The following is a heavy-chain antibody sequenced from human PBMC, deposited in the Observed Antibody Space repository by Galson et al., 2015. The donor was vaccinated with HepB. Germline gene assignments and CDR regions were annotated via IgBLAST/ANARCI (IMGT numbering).Heavy chain of an antibody. Sequence: SLRLSCAASGFTFSSYWMSWVRQAPGKGLEWVANIKQDGSEKYYVDSVKGRFTISRDNAKNSLYLQMNSLRAEDTAVYYCARKLVLRFLEVGAFDIWGQGTMVTVSS. CDR3: ARKLVLRFLEVGAFDI. CDR2: IKQDGSEK. V-gene: IGHV3-7*03. CDR1: GFTFSSYW. D-gene: IGHD3-3*01. J-gene: IGHJ3*02.